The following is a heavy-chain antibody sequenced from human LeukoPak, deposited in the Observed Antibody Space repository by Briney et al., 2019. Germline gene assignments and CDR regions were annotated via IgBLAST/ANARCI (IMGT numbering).Heavy chain of an antibody. D-gene: IGHD3-3*01. V-gene: IGHV4-39*01. Sequence: SETLSLTCTVSGGSISSSSYYWGWIRQPPGKGLEWIGSIYYSGSTYYNPSLKSRVTISVDTSKNQFSLKLSSVTAADTAVYYCATSTKSPTNHYDFWSGSPRPFDYWGQGTLVTVSS. CDR3: ATSTKSPTNHYDFWSGSPRPFDY. CDR2: IYYSGST. CDR1: GGSISSSSYY. J-gene: IGHJ4*02.